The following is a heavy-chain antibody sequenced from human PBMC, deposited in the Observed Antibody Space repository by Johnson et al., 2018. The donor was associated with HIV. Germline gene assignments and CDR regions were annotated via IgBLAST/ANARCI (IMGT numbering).Heavy chain of an antibody. CDR1: GFTFSSYA. D-gene: IGHD6-6*01. Sequence: MQLVESGGGVVQPGRSLRLSCAASGFTFSSYAMHWVRQAPGEGLEWVSGINWNGGSTAYGDSVKGRFTISRDNAKNSLYLQMNSLRAEDTALYFCARDGRGEQLVDQGDAFDIWGQGTMVTVSS. CDR2: INWNGGST. CDR3: ARDGRGEQLVDQGDAFDI. V-gene: IGHV3-20*04. J-gene: IGHJ3*02.